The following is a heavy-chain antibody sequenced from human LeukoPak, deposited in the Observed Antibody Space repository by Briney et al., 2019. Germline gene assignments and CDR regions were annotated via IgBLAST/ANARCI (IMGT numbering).Heavy chain of an antibody. V-gene: IGHV3-7*03. J-gene: IGHJ4*02. Sequence: GGSLRLSCAASGFTSSRYWMNWVRQAPGKGLEWVANIKEDGSEKNYVDSVKGRFTISRDNAKNSLYLQMNSLRAEDTAVYYCARGGSSWGDYWGQGTLVTVSS. D-gene: IGHD6-13*01. CDR1: GFTSSRYW. CDR3: ARGGSSWGDY. CDR2: IKEDGSEK.